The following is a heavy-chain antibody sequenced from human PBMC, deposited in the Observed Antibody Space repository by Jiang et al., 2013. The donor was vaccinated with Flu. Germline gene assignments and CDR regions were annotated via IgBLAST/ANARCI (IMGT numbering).Heavy chain of an antibody. CDR2: FSQDGHNI. CDR3: ARDPHALDH. V-gene: IGHV3-48*01. Sequence: VQLVESGGGLIQPGGSLRLSCAASGFIVSSYSMNWVRQTPGKGLEWVSYFSQDGHNIHYADSVKGRFIISRDSVMNSLYLQMNDLRVEDTAVYYCARDPHALDHWGQGVLVTVSS. J-gene: IGHJ4*02. CDR1: GFIVSSYS.